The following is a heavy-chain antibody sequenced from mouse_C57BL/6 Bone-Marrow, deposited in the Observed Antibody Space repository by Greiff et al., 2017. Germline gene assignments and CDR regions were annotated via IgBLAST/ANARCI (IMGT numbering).Heavy chain of an antibody. V-gene: IGHV1-63*01. CDR1: GYTFTNYW. Sequence: VQLLQSGAELVRPGTSVKMSCKASGYTFTNYWIGWAKQRPGHGLEWIGDIYPGGGYTNYNEKFKGKATLTADKSSSTAYMQFSSLTSEDSAMYYCAREGELRGDFDVWGTGTTVTVSS. CDR3: AREGELRGDFDV. CDR2: IYPGGGYT. J-gene: IGHJ1*03. D-gene: IGHD2-4*01.